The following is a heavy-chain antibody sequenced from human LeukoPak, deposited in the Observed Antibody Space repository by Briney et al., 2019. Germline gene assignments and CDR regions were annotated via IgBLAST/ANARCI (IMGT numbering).Heavy chain of an antibody. Sequence: GGSLRLSCAASGFTFDDYAMHWVRQAPGKGLEWVSGISWNSGSIGYADSVKGRFTISRDNAKNSLYLQMNSLRAEDKALYYCAKGEHYYDSGRSAFDFWGQGTLVTVSS. J-gene: IGHJ4*02. CDR3: AKGEHYYDSGRSAFDF. D-gene: IGHD3-22*01. CDR2: ISWNSGSI. CDR1: GFTFDDYA. V-gene: IGHV3-9*01.